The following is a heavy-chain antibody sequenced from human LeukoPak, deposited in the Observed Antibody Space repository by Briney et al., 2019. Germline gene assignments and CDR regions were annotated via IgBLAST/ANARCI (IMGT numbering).Heavy chain of an antibody. D-gene: IGHD2-15*01. CDR2: ITATSSST. CDR1: RFTFINYA. Sequence: GGSLRLSCAASRFTFINYAMSWVRQAPGKGLEWVSAITATSSSTYDADSVQGRFTVSRDNSKNTVYLQMNRLTDEDTAVYYCAREKQSGRTPFDYWGQGSLVTVSS. CDR3: AREKQSGRTPFDY. V-gene: IGHV3-23*01. J-gene: IGHJ4*02.